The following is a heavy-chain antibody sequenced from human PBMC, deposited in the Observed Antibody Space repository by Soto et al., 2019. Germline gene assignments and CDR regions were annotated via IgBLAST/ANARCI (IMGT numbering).Heavy chain of an antibody. CDR3: ARDGGYCSGGSCPNWFDP. CDR1: GGSISGYY. D-gene: IGHD2-15*01. V-gene: IGHV4-4*07. CDR2: IYTSGST. J-gene: IGHJ5*02. Sequence: PSETLSLTCTVSGGSISGYYWSWIRQPAGKGLEWIGRIYTSGSTNYNPSLKSRVTMSVDTSKNQFSLKLSSVTAADTAVYYCARDGGYCSGGSCPNWFDPWGQGTLVTVSS.